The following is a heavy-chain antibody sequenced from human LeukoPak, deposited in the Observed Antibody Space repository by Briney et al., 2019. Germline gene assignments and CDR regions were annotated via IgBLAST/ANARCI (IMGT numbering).Heavy chain of an antibody. CDR1: GGSISSGGYY. Sequence: SETLSLACTVSGGSISSGGYYGSWIRQHPGKGLEWIGYIYYSGSTYYNPSLKSRVTISVDTSKNQFSLKLSSVTAADTAVYYCARTDLGDWYFDLWGRGTLVTVSS. CDR3: ARTDLGDWYFDL. J-gene: IGHJ2*01. V-gene: IGHV4-31*03. CDR2: IYYSGST.